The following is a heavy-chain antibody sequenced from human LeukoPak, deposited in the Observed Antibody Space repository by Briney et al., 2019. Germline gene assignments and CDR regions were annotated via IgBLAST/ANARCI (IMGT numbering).Heavy chain of an antibody. CDR1: GLTFSSYA. Sequence: GGSLRLSCAASGLTFSSYAMPWVRQAPGRGLEGVAFISYDGSNKYYADSVKGRFTISRDNSKNTLYLQMNSLRAEDTAVYYCAREESWSFDYWGQGALVTVSS. CDR2: ISYDGSNK. D-gene: IGHD6-13*01. J-gene: IGHJ4*02. V-gene: IGHV3-30-3*01. CDR3: AREESWSFDY.